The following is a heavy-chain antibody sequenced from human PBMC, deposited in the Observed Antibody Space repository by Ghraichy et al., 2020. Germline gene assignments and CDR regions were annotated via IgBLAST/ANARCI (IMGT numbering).Heavy chain of an antibody. J-gene: IGHJ4*02. V-gene: IGHV1-69*13. Sequence: SVKVSCKASGGTFSSYAISWVRQAPGQGLEWMGGIIPIFGTANYAQKFQGRVTITADESTSTAYMELSSLRSEDTAVYYCARSRAIFGVVPEFDYWGQGTLVTVSS. CDR1: GGTFSSYA. CDR3: ARSRAIFGVVPEFDY. D-gene: IGHD3-3*01. CDR2: IIPIFGTA.